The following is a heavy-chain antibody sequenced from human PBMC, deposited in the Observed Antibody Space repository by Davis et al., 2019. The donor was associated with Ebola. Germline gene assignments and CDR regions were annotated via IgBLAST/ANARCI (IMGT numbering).Heavy chain of an antibody. V-gene: IGHV3-23*01. CDR2: ISGSGASA. J-gene: IGHJ6*02. Sequence: GESLKISCAASGFTFSSYWMHWVRQAPGKGLEWVSSISGSGASAYNAYSVKGRFTISRDNSKNTLYLQMSSLRAEDTAVYYCAKLPRTDYYYGMDVWGQGTTVTVSS. CDR1: GFTFSSYW. D-gene: IGHD3/OR15-3a*01. CDR3: AKLPRTDYYYGMDV.